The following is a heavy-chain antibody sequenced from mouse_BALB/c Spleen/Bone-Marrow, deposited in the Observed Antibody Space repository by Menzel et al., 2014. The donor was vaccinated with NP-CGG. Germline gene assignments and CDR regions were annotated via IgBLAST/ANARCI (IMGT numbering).Heavy chain of an antibody. CDR1: GYTFTDYE. CDR3: TGRWLRRGFDY. J-gene: IGHJ2*01. CDR2: IDPETGGT. V-gene: IGHV1-15*01. D-gene: IGHD2-2*01. Sequence: QVQLQQSGAELVRPGASVTLSCKASGYTFTDYEMHWVKQTPVHGLEWIGAIDPETGGTAYNQKFKGKATLTADKSSSTAYMELRSMPSEDSAVYYCTGRWLRRGFDYWGQGTTLTVSS.